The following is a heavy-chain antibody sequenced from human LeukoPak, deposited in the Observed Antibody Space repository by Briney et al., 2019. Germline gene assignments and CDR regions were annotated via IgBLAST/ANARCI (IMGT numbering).Heavy chain of an antibody. CDR1: GFSVSNYW. J-gene: IGHJ4*02. Sequence: GGSLRLPCVASGFSVSNYWINWVRQAPGGGLEGVDHIKHDGSQKYYVDSVKGRFTISRDNAKNSLYLQMNSLRAEDTAVYYCARDAGYGYWVVDYWGQGTLVTVSS. CDR2: IKHDGSQK. D-gene: IGHD5-18*01. V-gene: IGHV3-7*01. CDR3: ARDAGYGYWVVDY.